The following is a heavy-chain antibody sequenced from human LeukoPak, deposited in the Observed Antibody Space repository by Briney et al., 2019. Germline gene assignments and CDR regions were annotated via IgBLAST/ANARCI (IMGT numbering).Heavy chain of an antibody. CDR3: VRGRYNYGYIFDY. D-gene: IGHD5-18*01. Sequence: GGSLRLSCAVSGFTLSSYSMNWVRQAPGKGLEWASSISSSSSYIYYADSVKGRFTISRDNAKNSLYLQVNSLRAKDTAVYYCVRGRYNYGYIFDYWGQGTLVTVSS. CDR2: ISSSSSYI. J-gene: IGHJ4*02. V-gene: IGHV3-21*01. CDR1: GFTLSSYS.